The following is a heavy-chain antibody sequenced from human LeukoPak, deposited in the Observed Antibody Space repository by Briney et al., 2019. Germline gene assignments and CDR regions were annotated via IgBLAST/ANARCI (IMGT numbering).Heavy chain of an antibody. CDR3: AREWGGSYFRY. CDR2: IYSGDTT. D-gene: IGHD1-26*01. J-gene: IGHJ4*02. CDR1: GFSVSSDY. V-gene: IGHV3-53*01. Sequence: PGGSLRLSCAASGFSVSSDYMSWVRQAPGMGLEWVSVIYSGDTTYYADSVKGRFTISTDNSENMLYLEMSTLRAEDTAVYYCAREWGGSYFRYWGQGTLVIVSS.